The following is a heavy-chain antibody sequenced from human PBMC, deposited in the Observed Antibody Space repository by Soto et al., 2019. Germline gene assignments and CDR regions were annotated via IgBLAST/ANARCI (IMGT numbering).Heavy chain of an antibody. V-gene: IGHV3-21*01. CDR2: ISSSSSYI. CDR3: ARVKYCSSTRCSGGVDY. Sequence: GGSLRLSCAASGFTFSSYSMNWVRQAPGKGLEWVSSISSSSSYIYYADSVKGRFTISRDNAKNSLYLQMNSLRAEDTAVYYCARVKYCSSTRCSGGVDYWGQGTLVTVSS. CDR1: GFTFSSYS. J-gene: IGHJ4*02. D-gene: IGHD2-2*01.